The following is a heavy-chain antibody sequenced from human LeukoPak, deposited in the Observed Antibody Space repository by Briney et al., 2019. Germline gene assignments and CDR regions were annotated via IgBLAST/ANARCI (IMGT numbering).Heavy chain of an antibody. CDR1: GGSFSGYY. CDR3: ASSGETTVTTYYYYGTDV. V-gene: IGHV4-34*01. J-gene: IGHJ6*02. Sequence: SETLSLTCAVYGGSFSGYYWSWIRQPPGKGLEWIGEINHSGSTNYNPSLKSRVTISVDTSKNQFSLKLSSVTAADTAVYYCASSGETTVTTYYYYGTDVWGQGTTVTVSS. D-gene: IGHD4-17*01. CDR2: INHSGST.